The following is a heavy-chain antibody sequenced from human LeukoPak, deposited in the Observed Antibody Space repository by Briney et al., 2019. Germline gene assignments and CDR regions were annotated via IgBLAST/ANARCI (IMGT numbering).Heavy chain of an antibody. V-gene: IGHV5-51*01. CDR2: IYPGDSDT. J-gene: IGHJ4*02. CDR1: GYIFTSYW. D-gene: IGHD2-15*01. Sequence: GESLKISCKGSGYIFTSYWIGWVRQMPGKGLEWMGIIYPGDSDTRYSPSFQGQVTISADKSISTAYLQWSSLNASDTAMYYCARSNGYCSGGSCYKNFDYWGQGTLVTVSS. CDR3: ARSNGYCSGGSCYKNFDY.